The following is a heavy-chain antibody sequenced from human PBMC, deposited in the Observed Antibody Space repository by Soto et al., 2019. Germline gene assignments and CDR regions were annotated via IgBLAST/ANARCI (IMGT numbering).Heavy chain of an antibody. CDR2: INHSGST. J-gene: IGHJ6*02. CDR3: ARGRKSRYCSSTSCYRGLAGNYYYGMDV. Sequence: QVQLQQWGAGLLKPSETLSLTCAVYGGSFSGYYWSWIRQPPGKGLEWIGEINHSGSTNYNPSRKSRVTISVDTSKNQFSLKLSSVTAADTAVYYCARGRKSRYCSSTSCYRGLAGNYYYGMDVWGQGTTVTVSS. V-gene: IGHV4-34*01. CDR1: GGSFSGYY. D-gene: IGHD2-2*01.